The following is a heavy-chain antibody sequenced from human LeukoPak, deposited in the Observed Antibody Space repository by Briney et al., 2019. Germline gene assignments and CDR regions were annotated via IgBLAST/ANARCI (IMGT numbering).Heavy chain of an antibody. J-gene: IGHJ3*02. D-gene: IGHD3-10*01. V-gene: IGHV3-48*01. CDR1: GFTFSSYS. CDR3: ARPRTDYYGSGRYDAFDI. CDR2: ISSSSSTI. Sequence: GGSLRLSCAASGFTFSSYSMNWVRQAPGKGLEWVSYISSSSSTIYYADSVKGRFTISRDNAKNSLYLQMNSLRAEDAAVYYCARPRTDYYGSGRYDAFDIWGQGTMVTVSS.